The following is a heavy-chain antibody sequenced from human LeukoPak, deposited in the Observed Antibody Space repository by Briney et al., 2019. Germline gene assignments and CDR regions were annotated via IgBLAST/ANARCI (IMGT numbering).Heavy chain of an antibody. CDR2: ISSSSSYI. Sequence: GGSLRLSCAASGFTFSSYSMNWVRQAPGKGLEWVSSISSSSSYIYYADSVKGRFTISRDNAKNSLYLQMNSLRAEDTAVYYCARVVRRYSSSSSYFDYWGQGTLVTVSS. J-gene: IGHJ4*02. D-gene: IGHD6-6*01. V-gene: IGHV3-21*01. CDR1: GFTFSSYS. CDR3: ARVVRRYSSSSSYFDY.